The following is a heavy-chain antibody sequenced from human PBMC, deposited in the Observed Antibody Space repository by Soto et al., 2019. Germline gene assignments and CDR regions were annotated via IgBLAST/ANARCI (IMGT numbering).Heavy chain of an antibody. D-gene: IGHD1-20*01. J-gene: IGHJ4*02. V-gene: IGHV3-21*04. Sequence: EVQLVESGGGLVKPGGSLRLSCAASGFAFSSYSMNWVRQAPGKGLEWVSSISSTGTFIYYGDSVKGRFTVSRDNAQSSPYLQMSSPRAEDSAMYHCARWSTAITDSERAGIDYWGQGALVTVPS. CDR2: ISSTGTFI. CDR1: GFAFSSYS. CDR3: ARWSTAITDSERAGIDY.